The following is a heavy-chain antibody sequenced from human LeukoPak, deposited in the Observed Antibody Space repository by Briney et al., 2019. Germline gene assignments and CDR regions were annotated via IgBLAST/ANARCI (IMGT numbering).Heavy chain of an antibody. J-gene: IGHJ4*02. CDR2: ISSSGSVK. CDR1: GFTFSSYE. CDR3: ARGRVVTQSTYYFDY. V-gene: IGHV3-48*03. Sequence: PGGSLRLSCAASGFTFSSYEMNCVRQAPGKGLEWISYISSSGSVKYYADSVKGRFTISRDNAKNSLFLQMNSLRAEDTAVYYCARGRVVTQSTYYFDYWGQGTLVTVSS. D-gene: IGHD4-23*01.